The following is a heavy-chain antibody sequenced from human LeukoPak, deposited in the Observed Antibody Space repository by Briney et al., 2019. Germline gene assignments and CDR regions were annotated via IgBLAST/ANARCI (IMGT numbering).Heavy chain of an antibody. V-gene: IGHV1-69*05. CDR1: GGTFSSYA. CDR2: IIPIFGTA. J-gene: IGHJ6*03. CDR3: ARTLDMSGAGGVYYYYMDV. Sequence: SVKVSCKASGGTFSSYAISWVRQAPGQGLEWTGGIIPIFGTANYAQKFQGRVTITTDESTSTAYMELSSLRSEDTAVYYCARTLDMSGAGGVYYYYMDVWGKGTTVTVSS. D-gene: IGHD3-16*01.